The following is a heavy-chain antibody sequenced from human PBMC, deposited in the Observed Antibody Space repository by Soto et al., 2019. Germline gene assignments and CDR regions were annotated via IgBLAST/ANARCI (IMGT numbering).Heavy chain of an antibody. CDR3: GSLSYVNGPYDY. CDR2: ISNSGGSK. D-gene: IGHD2-8*01. CDR1: GFTFSSYG. J-gene: IGHJ4*02. V-gene: IGHV3-23*01. Sequence: GGSLRLSCAASGFTFSSYGMTWVRQAPGKGLEWVSGISNSGGSKAYAESVKGRFTISRDNPKNTLYLQMDSLRAEDTAIYYCGSLSYVNGPYDYWGQGALVTVYS.